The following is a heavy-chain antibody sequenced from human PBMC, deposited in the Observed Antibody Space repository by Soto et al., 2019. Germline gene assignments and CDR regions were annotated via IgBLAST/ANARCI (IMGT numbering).Heavy chain of an antibody. CDR2: ISSSSSTI. J-gene: IGHJ4*02. CDR1: GFTFSSYS. CDR3: ARDTVTMTAAFDY. Sequence: EVQLVESGGGLVQPGGSLRLSCAASGFTFSSYSMNWVRQAPGKGLEWVSYISSSSSTIYYADSVKGRFTISRDNAKNSLYLQMNSLRHEDTAVYHCARDTVTMTAAFDYWGQGTLVTVSS. V-gene: IGHV3-48*02. D-gene: IGHD3-3*01.